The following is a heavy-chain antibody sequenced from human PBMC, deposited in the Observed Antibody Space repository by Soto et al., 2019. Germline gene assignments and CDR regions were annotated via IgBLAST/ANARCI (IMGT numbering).Heavy chain of an antibody. CDR1: GFTFSDHA. V-gene: IGHV3-23*01. Sequence: EVQLLESGGGLVQPGGSLRLSCTASGFTFSDHAMTWVRQAPGKGLEWLSGISGGGSGAYYADSVKGRFTVSRANSNNTLFLQMDSLTTDDTAVYYCVLWVRGVINYWGQGTLVTVSS. J-gene: IGHJ4*02. D-gene: IGHD3-10*01. CDR3: VLWVRGVINY. CDR2: ISGGGSGA.